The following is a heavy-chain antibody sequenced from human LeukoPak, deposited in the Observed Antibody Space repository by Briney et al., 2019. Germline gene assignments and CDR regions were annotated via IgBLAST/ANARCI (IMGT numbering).Heavy chain of an antibody. CDR1: GGSISSSSYY. V-gene: IGHV4-39*07. D-gene: IGHD6-6*01. Sequence: SETLPLTCTVSGGSISSSSYYWGWIRQPPGKGLEWIGSIHYSGSTYHKSSLKSRVTITVDTSKTQFSLKLSSVTAAGTAVYYCARDGDSSSSGLDDYWGQGTLVTVSS. CDR2: IHYSGST. CDR3: ARDGDSSSSGLDDY. J-gene: IGHJ4*02.